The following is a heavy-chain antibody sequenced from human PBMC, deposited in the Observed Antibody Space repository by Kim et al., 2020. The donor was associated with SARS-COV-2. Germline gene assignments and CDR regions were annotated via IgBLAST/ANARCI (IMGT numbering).Heavy chain of an antibody. J-gene: IGHJ5*02. V-gene: IGHV3-21*01. CDR3: ARDPRVTIVGAT. Sequence: YYADSVKGRFTISRDNAKNSLYLQMNSLRAEDTAVYYCARDPRVTIVGATWGQGTLVTVSS. D-gene: IGHD1-26*01.